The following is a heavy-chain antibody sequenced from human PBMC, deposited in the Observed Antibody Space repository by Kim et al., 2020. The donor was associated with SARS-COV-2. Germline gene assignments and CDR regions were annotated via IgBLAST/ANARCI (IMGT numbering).Heavy chain of an antibody. J-gene: IGHJ4*02. V-gene: IGHV3-23*01. D-gene: IGHD5-18*01. CDR3: ARYMTTLNNFDY. Sequence: YYAAYVNARFTISRDNTENTLYLQRNSLRAEDTAVYYCARYMTTLNNFDYLGQGTLVTVSS.